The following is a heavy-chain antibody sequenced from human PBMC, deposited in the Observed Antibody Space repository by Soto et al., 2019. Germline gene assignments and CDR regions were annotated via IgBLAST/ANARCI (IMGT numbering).Heavy chain of an antibody. Sequence: PGGSLRLSCAASGFTFSSYAMHWVRQAPGKGLEWVAVISYDGSNKYYADSVKGRFTISRDNSKNTLYLQMNSLRAEDTAVYYCAREVGRSSSWPDAFDIWGQGTMVTVSS. CDR2: ISYDGSNK. J-gene: IGHJ3*02. CDR3: AREVGRSSSWPDAFDI. V-gene: IGHV3-30-3*01. D-gene: IGHD6-13*01. CDR1: GFTFSSYA.